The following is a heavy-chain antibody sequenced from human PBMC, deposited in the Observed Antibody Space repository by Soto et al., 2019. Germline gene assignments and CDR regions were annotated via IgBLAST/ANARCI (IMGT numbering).Heavy chain of an antibody. D-gene: IGHD6-19*01. Sequence: QVQLVESGGGVDQPGRSLRLSCAASGFTFSTYGMHWVRQAPGKGLEWVAVISYDGSSKYYADSVKGRFTISRDNSKNTLDLQMNSLRAEDTAVYYCARDVMWLAYFDCWGQGALVTVSS. CDR2: ISYDGSSK. CDR1: GFTFSTYG. J-gene: IGHJ4*02. CDR3: ARDVMWLAYFDC. V-gene: IGHV3-30*03.